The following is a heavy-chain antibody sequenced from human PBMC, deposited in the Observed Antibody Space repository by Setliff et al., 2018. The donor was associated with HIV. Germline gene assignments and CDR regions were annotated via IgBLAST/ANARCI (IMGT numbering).Heavy chain of an antibody. Sequence: ASVKVSCKAPGGTFSSYAISWVRQAPGQGLEWMGWMNPNSGNTGYAQKFQGRVTITRNTSISTAYMELSSLRSEDTAVYYCARGMDYYDTSGYYQYYFDYWGQGTLVT. D-gene: IGHD3-22*01. J-gene: IGHJ4*02. CDR2: MNPNSGNT. CDR3: ARGMDYYDTSGYYQYYFDY. CDR1: GGTFSSYA. V-gene: IGHV1-8*03.